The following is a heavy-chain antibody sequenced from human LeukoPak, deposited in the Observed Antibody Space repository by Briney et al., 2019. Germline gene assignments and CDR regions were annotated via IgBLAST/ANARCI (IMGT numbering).Heavy chain of an antibody. CDR3: ATLGGLYYESHGYPDFDH. V-gene: IGHV4-34*01. CDR1: GGSLSPYY. Sequence: SETLSLTCSVSGGSLSPYYWSWIRQPPGGGLEWLGEINQSGSTGYNPSLKSRVTISVEKFKNQFSLEVTSVTAADTAIYYCATLGGLYYESHGYPDFDHWGQGTLVTVSS. CDR2: INQSGST. J-gene: IGHJ4*02. D-gene: IGHD3-22*01.